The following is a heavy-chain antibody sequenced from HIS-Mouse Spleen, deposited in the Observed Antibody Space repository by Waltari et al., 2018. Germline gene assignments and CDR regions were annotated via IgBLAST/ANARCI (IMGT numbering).Heavy chain of an antibody. J-gene: IGHJ4*02. CDR1: GGTFSSYA. Sequence: QVQLVQSGAEVKKPGSSVKVSCKASGGTFSSYAISWVRQAPGQGLEGMGGIIPIFGTANYAQKCQGRVTITADESTSTAYMELSSLRSEDTAVYYCARVRIGVEYYFDYWGQGTLVTVSS. D-gene: IGHD3-3*01. CDR2: IIPIFGTA. CDR3: ARVRIGVEYYFDY. V-gene: IGHV1-69*01.